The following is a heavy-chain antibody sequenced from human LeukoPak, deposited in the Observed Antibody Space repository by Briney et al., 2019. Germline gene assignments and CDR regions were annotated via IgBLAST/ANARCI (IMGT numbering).Heavy chain of an antibody. Sequence: GGSLRLSCAASGFTFSSYATSWVRQAPGKGLEWVSAISGSGGSTYYADSVKGRFTISRDNSKNTLYLQMNSLRAEDTAVYYCATRHGSGSLDYWGQGTLVTVSS. J-gene: IGHJ4*02. V-gene: IGHV3-23*01. CDR1: GFTFSSYA. D-gene: IGHD3-10*01. CDR3: ATRHGSGSLDY. CDR2: ISGSGGST.